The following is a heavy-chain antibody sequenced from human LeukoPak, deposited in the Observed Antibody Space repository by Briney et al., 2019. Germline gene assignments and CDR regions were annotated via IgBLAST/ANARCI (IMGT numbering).Heavy chain of an antibody. CDR2: INPSGGST. V-gene: IGHV1-46*01. CDR3: ARDGAMTCRSSNCYPRPRWFDR. J-gene: IGHJ5*02. CDR1: GYNFTSYY. D-gene: IGHD2-2*01. Sequence: ASVKVSCKAFGYNFTSYYMHWVRQAPGQGLEWMGIINPSGGSTSYTQKFQGRVTMTRDTSTSTVYMELSSLRSEDTAVYYCARDGAMTCRSSNCYPRPRWFDRWGQGTLVTVSS.